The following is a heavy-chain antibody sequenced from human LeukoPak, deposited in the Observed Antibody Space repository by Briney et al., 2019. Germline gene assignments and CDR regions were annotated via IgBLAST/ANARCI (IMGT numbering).Heavy chain of an antibody. V-gene: IGHV4-31*03. D-gene: IGHD3-22*01. CDR1: GGSIGSGGYY. J-gene: IGHJ5*02. Sequence: SETLSLTCTVSGGSIGSGGYYWSWIHQHPGKGLEWIGYIHFSGSTYYNPSLKSRVTISVDTSKNQFSLKLSSVTAADTAVYFCARDPYYFDRSGGFDPWGQGTLVTVSS. CDR2: IHFSGST. CDR3: ARDPYYFDRSGGFDP.